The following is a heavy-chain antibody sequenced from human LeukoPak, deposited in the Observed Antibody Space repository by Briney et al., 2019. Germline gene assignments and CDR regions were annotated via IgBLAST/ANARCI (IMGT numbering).Heavy chain of an antibody. Sequence: GKCLRLSCAASGFTFSSLGMQWVRQAAGKGLEWVAFMWFPGRNNSYSDAVKGRFTISRDNSKNTVYLEMNNLRADDTAVYYCARDGPYRYYFDYWGQGTLVTASS. CDR1: GFTFSSLG. J-gene: IGHJ4*02. V-gene: IGHV3-33*01. CDR3: ARDGPYRYYFDY. CDR2: MWFPGRNN.